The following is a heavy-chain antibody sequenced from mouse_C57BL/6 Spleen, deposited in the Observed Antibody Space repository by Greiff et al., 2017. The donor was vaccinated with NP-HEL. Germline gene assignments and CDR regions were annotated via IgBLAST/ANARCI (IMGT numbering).Heavy chain of an antibody. D-gene: IGHD3-2*02. CDR2: IYPGDGDT. CDR1: GYAFSSYW. CDR3: ARGTAQAAGFAY. Sequence: LQQSGASVKIFCKASGYAFSSYWMNWVKQRPGKGLEWIGQIYPGDGDTNYNGKFKGKATLTADKSSSTAYMQLSSLTSEDSAVYFCARGTAQAAGFAYWDQGTLVTVSA. J-gene: IGHJ3*01. V-gene: IGHV1-80*01.